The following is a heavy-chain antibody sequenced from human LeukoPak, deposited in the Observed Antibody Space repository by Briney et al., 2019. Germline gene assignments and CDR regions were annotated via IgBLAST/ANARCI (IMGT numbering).Heavy chain of an antibody. CDR2: IYYSGST. CDR1: GGSISSYY. V-gene: IGHV4-59*01. CDR3: ARSSESYDSSGYYSYYFDY. Sequence: SETLSLTCTVSGGSISSYYWSWIRLPPGKGLEWIGYIYYSGSTNYNPSLRSRVTISVDTSKNQLSLKLSSVTAADTAVYYCARSSESYDSSGYYSYYFDYWGQGTLVTVSS. J-gene: IGHJ4*02. D-gene: IGHD3-22*01.